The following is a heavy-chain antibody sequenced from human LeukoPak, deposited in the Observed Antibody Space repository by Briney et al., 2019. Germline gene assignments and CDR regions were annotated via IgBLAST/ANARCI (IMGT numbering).Heavy chain of an antibody. D-gene: IGHD5-24*01. CDR1: GYTFTTYD. Sequence: ASVKVSCKASGYTFTTYDITWVRQAPGQGLEWMGGIIPIFGTANYAQKFQGRVTITADESTSTAYMELSSLRSEDTAVYYCAREEMAYQTYDYWGQGTLVTVSS. CDR2: IIPIFGTA. V-gene: IGHV1-69*13. J-gene: IGHJ4*02. CDR3: AREEMAYQTYDY.